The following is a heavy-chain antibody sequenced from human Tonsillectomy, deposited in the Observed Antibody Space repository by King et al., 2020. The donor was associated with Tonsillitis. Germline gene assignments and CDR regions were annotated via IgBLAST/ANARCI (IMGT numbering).Heavy chain of an antibody. D-gene: IGHD3-10*01. Sequence: QLQLVQSGAEVKKPGASVKVSCKASGYTFTGYGFSWVRQAPGQGLEWMGWISAYNGNTNYAQKLQGRVTMTTDTSTSTAYMELRSLRSDDTAVYYCARDLTSLWFGELFRHFDYWGQGTLVTVSS. CDR2: ISAYNGNT. CDR3: ARDLTSLWFGELFRHFDY. V-gene: IGHV1-18*04. CDR1: GYTFTGYG. J-gene: IGHJ4*02.